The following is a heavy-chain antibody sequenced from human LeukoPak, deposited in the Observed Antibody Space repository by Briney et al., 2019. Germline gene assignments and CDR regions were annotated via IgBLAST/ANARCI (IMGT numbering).Heavy chain of an antibody. D-gene: IGHD5-24*01. CDR2: ISSSSSYI. J-gene: IGHJ4*02. Sequence: SGGSLRLSCAASGFTFSSYSMNWVRQAPGKGLEWVSSISSSSSYIYYADSVKGRFTISRDNAKNSLYLQMNSLRAEDTAVYYCARDGGDGYNGFDYWGQGTLVTVSS. CDR1: GFTFSSYS. V-gene: IGHV3-21*01. CDR3: ARDGGDGYNGFDY.